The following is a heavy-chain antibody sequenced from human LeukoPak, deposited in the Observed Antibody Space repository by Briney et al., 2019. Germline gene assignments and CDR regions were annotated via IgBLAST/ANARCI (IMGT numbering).Heavy chain of an antibody. CDR1: GYTFTSYG. CDR2: ISAYNGNT. Sequence: ASVKVSCKASGYTFTSYGISWVRQAPGQGLEWMGWISAYNGNTNYAQKLQGRVTMTTDTSTSTAYMELRSLRSDDTAVYYCARTDSVGYSSSYYYYYYMDVWGKGTTVTVSS. CDR3: ARTDSVGYSSSYYYYYYMDV. J-gene: IGHJ6*03. D-gene: IGHD6-6*01. V-gene: IGHV1-18*01.